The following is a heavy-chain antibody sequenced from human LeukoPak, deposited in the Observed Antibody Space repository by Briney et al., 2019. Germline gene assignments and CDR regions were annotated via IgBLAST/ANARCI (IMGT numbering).Heavy chain of an antibody. CDR3: ATDRVIDP. CDR1: GYTLTELS. D-gene: IGHD3-3*01. J-gene: IGHJ5*02. CDR2: FDPEDGET. Sequence: ASVKVSCKVSGYTLTELSMHWVRQAPGKGLEWMGGFDPEDGETIYAQKFQGRVTITEDTSTDTAYMELSSLRSEDTAVYYCATDRVIDPWGQGTLVTVSS. V-gene: IGHV1-24*01.